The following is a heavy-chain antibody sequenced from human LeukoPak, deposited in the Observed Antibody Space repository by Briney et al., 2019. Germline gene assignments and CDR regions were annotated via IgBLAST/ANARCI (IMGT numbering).Heavy chain of an antibody. D-gene: IGHD3-16*01. CDR2: IYYSGST. CDR3: ARDWGPHFDY. J-gene: IGHJ4*02. CDR1: GGSISSSSYY. V-gene: IGHV4-39*07. Sequence: SETLSLTCTVSGGSISSSSYYWGWIRQPPGKGLEWIGSIYYSGSTYYNPSLKSRVTISVDTSKNQFSLKLSSVTAADTAVYYCARDWGPHFDYWGQGTLVTVSS.